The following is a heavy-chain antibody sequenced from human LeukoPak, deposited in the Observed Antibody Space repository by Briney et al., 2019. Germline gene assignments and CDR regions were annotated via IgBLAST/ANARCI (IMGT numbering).Heavy chain of an antibody. Sequence: PGGSLRLSCAASGFTFSSNYMSCLRQAPGKGLEWVSVIYSGGSTYSADSVKGRFTISRDNSKNTLYLQMNSLRAEDTAVYYCARGSDQDAFDIWGQGTMVTVSS. CDR3: ARGSDQDAFDI. CDR2: IYSGGST. V-gene: IGHV3-53*01. J-gene: IGHJ3*02. CDR1: GFTFSSNY.